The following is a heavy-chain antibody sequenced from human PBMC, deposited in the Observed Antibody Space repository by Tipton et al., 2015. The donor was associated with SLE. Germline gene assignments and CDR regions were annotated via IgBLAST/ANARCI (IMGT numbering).Heavy chain of an antibody. V-gene: IGHV4-39*07. CDR1: GGSISSSRYY. Sequence: TLSLTCTVSGGSISSSRYYWGWIRQPPGKGLEWIGSIYYSGSTYYNPSLKSRVTISVDTSKNQFSLKLSSVTAADTAVYYCASTYYYDSSGYYPPDYFDYWGQGTLVTVSS. J-gene: IGHJ4*02. D-gene: IGHD3-22*01. CDR3: ASTYYYDSSGYYPPDYFDY. CDR2: IYYSGST.